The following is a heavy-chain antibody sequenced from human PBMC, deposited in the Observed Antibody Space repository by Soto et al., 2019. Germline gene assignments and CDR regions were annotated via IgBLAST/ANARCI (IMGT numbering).Heavy chain of an antibody. Sequence: QVQLVQSGAEVKKPGASVKVSCKASGYKFINHYIHWVRQAPGLGLEWMGIINPHGGGTDYSHRFQGRVTLSRVPCANTVHMELSILRSVETGVYFCARDSSASATSYSFDNYVQGTLVTVS. V-gene: IGHV1-46*01. D-gene: IGHD6-25*01. J-gene: IGHJ4*02. CDR1: GYKFINHY. CDR2: INPHGGGT. CDR3: ARDSSASATSYSFDN.